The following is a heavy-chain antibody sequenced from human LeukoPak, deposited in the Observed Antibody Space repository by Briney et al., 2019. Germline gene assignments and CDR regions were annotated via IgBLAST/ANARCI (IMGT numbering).Heavy chain of an antibody. CDR3: ARGYCSGGSCYSDY. CDR1: GYTFTSYA. Sequence: ASVKVSCKASGYTFTSYAMHWVRQAPGQRLEWMGWINAGNGNTKYSQEFQGRVTITRDTSASTAYMELSSLRSEDMAVYYCARGYCSGGSCYSDYWGQGTLVTVSS. J-gene: IGHJ4*02. D-gene: IGHD2-15*01. V-gene: IGHV1-3*03. CDR2: INAGNGNT.